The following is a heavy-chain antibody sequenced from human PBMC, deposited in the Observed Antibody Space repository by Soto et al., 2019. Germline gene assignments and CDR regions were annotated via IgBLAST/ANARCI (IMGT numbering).Heavy chain of an antibody. V-gene: IGHV1-69*13. CDR2: IIPIFGTA. D-gene: IGHD3-22*01. Sequence: SVKVSCKASGGTFSSYAISWVRQAPGQGLEWMGGIIPIFGTANYAQKFQGRVTITADESTSTAYMELRSLRSDDTAVYYCARGPHDSSGYEAFDIWGQGTMVTVSS. CDR1: GGTFSSYA. CDR3: ARGPHDSSGYEAFDI. J-gene: IGHJ3*02.